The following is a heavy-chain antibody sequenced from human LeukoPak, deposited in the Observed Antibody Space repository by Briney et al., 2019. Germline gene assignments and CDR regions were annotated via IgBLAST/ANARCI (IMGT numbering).Heavy chain of an antibody. CDR1: GLTVSSNY. V-gene: IGHV3-53*01. CDR3: ARGGGYSSPSYDY. J-gene: IGHJ4*02. CDR2: IYSDGST. Sequence: GGSLRLSCAASGLTVSSNYVTWVRQVPGKGLECGSVIYSDGSTYYADSVKGRFTISRDNSKNTLYLQMNSLRAEDTAVYYCARGGGYSSPSYDYWGQGTLVTVSS. D-gene: IGHD6-13*01.